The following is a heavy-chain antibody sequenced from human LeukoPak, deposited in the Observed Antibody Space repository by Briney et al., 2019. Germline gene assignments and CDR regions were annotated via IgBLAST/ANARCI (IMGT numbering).Heavy chain of an antibody. D-gene: IGHD2-8*01. Sequence: KPSETLSLTCTVSSGSISSYYWSWIRQPPGKGLEWIGYIYYSGSTNYNPSLKSRVTISVDTSKNQFSLKLSSVTAADTAVYYCARAAGVPVAFDIWGQGTMVTVSS. CDR2: IYYSGST. CDR3: ARAAGVPVAFDI. CDR1: SGSISSYY. V-gene: IGHV4-59*01. J-gene: IGHJ3*02.